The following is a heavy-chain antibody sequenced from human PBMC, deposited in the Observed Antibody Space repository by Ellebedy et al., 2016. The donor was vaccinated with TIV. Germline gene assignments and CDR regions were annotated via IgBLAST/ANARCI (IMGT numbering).Heavy chain of an antibody. Sequence: GESLKISCAASGFTFSSYAMSWVRQAPGKGLEWVGRIKSKTDGGTTDYAAPVKGRFTISRDDSKNTLYLQMNSLKTEDTAVYYCTAVVDYWGQGTLVTVSS. J-gene: IGHJ4*02. D-gene: IGHD2-21*01. CDR3: TAVVDY. CDR2: IKSKTDGGTT. V-gene: IGHV3-15*01. CDR1: GFTFSSYA.